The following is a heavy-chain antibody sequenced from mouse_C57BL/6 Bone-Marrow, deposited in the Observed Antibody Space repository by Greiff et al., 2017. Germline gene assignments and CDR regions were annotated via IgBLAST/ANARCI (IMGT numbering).Heavy chain of an antibody. CDR1: GYTFTSYG. CDR3: ASSSMVTTEYYFDY. CDR2: IYIGNGYT. D-gene: IGHD2-2*01. V-gene: IGHV1-58*01. Sequence: EVKLVESGAELVRPGSSVKMSCKTSGYTFTSYGINWVKQRPGQGLEWIGYIYIGNGYTEYNEKFKGKATLTSDTSSSTAYMQLSSLTSEDSAIYFCASSSMVTTEYYFDYWGQGTTLTVSS. J-gene: IGHJ2*01.